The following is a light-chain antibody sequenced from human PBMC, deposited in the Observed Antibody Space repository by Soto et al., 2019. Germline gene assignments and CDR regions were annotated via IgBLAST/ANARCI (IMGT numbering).Light chain of an antibody. CDR2: GAS. V-gene: IGKV3-20*01. J-gene: IGKJ4*01. Sequence: EIVLTQSPGTLSLSPGERATLSCRASQSVSSNYLAWYQQKPGQAPRLFIYGASSRATGIPDRFSGSGSGTDFTLTISRLEPADFAVYYCQQCGSSPLTFGGGTKVEIK. CDR1: QSVSSNY. CDR3: QQCGSSPLT.